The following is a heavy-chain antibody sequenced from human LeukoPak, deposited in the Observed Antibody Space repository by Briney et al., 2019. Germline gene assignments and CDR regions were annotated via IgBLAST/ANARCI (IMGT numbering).Heavy chain of an antibody. Sequence: GASVKVSCKTSGHSFTSYYAQWVRPAPGKGLEWMGIVNRSGRSTSYAQKFQGRVAMTRDMSTSTVYMELSSLRSEDTAVYYCARGGGLEQQLASYWGQGTLVTVSS. CDR1: GHSFTSYY. D-gene: IGHD6-13*01. J-gene: IGHJ4*02. CDR2: VNRSGRST. CDR3: ARGGGLEQQLASY. V-gene: IGHV1-46*01.